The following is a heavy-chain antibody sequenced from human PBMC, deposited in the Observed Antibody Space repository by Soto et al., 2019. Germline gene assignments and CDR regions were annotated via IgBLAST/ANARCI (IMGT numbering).Heavy chain of an antibody. CDR1: GASISSYY. Sequence: PSETLSLTCTVSGASISSYYWSWIRQPPGKGLEWIGYIYYNGNTDYKPSLQSRVTISIEPSKSHFSLRLSSVTAADTAVYYCARDTGGIGGNGIENWGKGTLVTVAS. V-gene: IGHV4-59*01. CDR2: IYYNGNT. J-gene: IGHJ4*02. D-gene: IGHD2-15*01. CDR3: ARDTGGIGGNGIEN.